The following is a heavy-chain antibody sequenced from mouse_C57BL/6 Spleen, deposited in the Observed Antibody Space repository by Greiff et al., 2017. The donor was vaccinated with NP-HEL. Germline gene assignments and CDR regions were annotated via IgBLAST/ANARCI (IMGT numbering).Heavy chain of an antibody. CDR2: ILPGSGST. CDR1: GYTFTGYW. CDR3: ARLGRHYYYGTGFAY. Sequence: VQLKQSGAELMKPGASVKLSCKATGYTFTGYWIEWVKQRPGHGLEWIGEILPGSGSTNYNEKFKGKATFTADTSSNTAYMQLSSLTTEDSALYYCARLGRHYYYGTGFAYWGQGTLVTVSA. D-gene: IGHD1-1*01. J-gene: IGHJ3*01. V-gene: IGHV1-9*01.